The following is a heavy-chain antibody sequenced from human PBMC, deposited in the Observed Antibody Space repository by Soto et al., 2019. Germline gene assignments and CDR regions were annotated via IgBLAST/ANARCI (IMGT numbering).Heavy chain of an antibody. V-gene: IGHV1-69*01. Sequence: QVQLVQSGAEVKRPGTSVKLSCKASGGTFTYYGISWVRQAPGQGLEWMGGIIPIIGPATYAQKFQGRLTITADQSTSTAYMELSSLGAEDTALYFCARDLGTTIAGPPRRETYGWLEPCGQGTLVTVSS. D-gene: IGHD3-22*01. CDR3: ARDLGTTIAGPPRRETYGWLEP. CDR2: IIPIIGPA. CDR1: GGTFTYYG. J-gene: IGHJ5*02.